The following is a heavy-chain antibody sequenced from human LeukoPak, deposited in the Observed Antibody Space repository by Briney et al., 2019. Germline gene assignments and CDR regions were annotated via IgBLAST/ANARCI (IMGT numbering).Heavy chain of an antibody. J-gene: IGHJ6*03. CDR2: INHSGST. D-gene: IGHD5-18*01. CDR1: GGSFRGYY. CDR3: ARGYTAMAKGYYYMDV. Sequence: SETLSLTCAVSGGSFRGYYWSWIRQPPGKGLEWIGEINHSGSTNYNPSLKSRVTISVDTSKNQFSLKLSSVTAADTAVYYCARGYTAMAKGYYYMDVWGKGTTVTVSS. V-gene: IGHV4-34*01.